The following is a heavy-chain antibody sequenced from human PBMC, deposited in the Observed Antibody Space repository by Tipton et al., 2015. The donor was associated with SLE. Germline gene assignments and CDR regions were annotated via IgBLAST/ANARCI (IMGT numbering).Heavy chain of an antibody. Sequence: SLRLSCAASGFTFSSYEMNWVRQAPGKGLEWVGSTIYYAESVKGRFTISRDNAKNSLYLQMNSLRAEDTAVYYCAKDDAFDIWGQGTMVTVSS. CDR2: GSTI. V-gene: IGHV3-48*03. CDR3: AKDDAFDI. CDR1: GFTFSSYE. J-gene: IGHJ3*02.